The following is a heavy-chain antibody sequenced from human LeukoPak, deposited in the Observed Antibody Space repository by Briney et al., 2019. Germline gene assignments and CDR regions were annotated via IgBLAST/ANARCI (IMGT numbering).Heavy chain of an antibody. V-gene: IGHV4-38-2*02. Sequence: SETLSLTCTVSGYSISSGYYWGWIRQPPGKGLEWIGSIYHSGSTYYNPSLKSRVTISVDTSKNQFSLKLSSVTAADTAVYYCAREGGGSGWGQGTLVTVSS. CDR3: AREGGGSG. CDR1: GYSISSGYY. CDR2: IYHSGST. J-gene: IGHJ4*02. D-gene: IGHD3-16*01.